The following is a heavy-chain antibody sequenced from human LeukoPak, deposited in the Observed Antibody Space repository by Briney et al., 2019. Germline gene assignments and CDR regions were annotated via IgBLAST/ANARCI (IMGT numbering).Heavy chain of an antibody. J-gene: IGHJ4*02. Sequence: PSETLSLTCTVSGGSISSGSYYWSWIRQPAGKGLEWIGRIYTSGSTNYNPSLKSRVTISVDTSKNQFSLKLSSVTAADTAVYYCAREYAQVYSSGWYYFDYWGQGTLVTVSS. V-gene: IGHV4-61*02. CDR2: IYTSGST. D-gene: IGHD6-13*01. CDR3: AREYAQVYSSGWYYFDY. CDR1: GGSISSGSYY.